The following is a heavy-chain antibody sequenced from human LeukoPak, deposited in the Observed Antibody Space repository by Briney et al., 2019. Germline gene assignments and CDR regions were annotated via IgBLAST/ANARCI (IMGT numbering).Heavy chain of an antibody. CDR1: GITVSTFW. J-gene: IGHJ4*02. Sequence: PGGSLRLSCAASGITVSTFWMHWVSQAPGEGLVWVSRINTDGSVTNYADSVEGRFTISRDNAKNMLYLQMNDLRAEDTAVYYCVTDRYSDSAFGDWGQGTLVTVSS. V-gene: IGHV3-74*01. CDR2: INTDGSVT. D-gene: IGHD1-26*01. CDR3: VTDRYSDSAFGD.